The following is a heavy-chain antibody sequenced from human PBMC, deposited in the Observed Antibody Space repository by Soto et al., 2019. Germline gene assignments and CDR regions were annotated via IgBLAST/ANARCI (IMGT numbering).Heavy chain of an antibody. CDR3: ARQTGTDAFDI. CDR1: GGSISSYY. V-gene: IGHV4-59*08. J-gene: IGHJ3*02. D-gene: IGHD1-1*01. CDR2: IYYSGST. Sequence: SETLSLTCTVSGGSISSYYWSWIRQPPGKGLEWIGYIYYSGSTNYNPSLKSRVTISVDTSKNQFSLKLSSVTAADTAVYYCARQTGTDAFDIWGQGTMVTVSS.